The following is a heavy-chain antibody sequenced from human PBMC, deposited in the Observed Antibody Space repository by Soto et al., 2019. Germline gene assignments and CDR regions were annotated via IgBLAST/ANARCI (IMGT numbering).Heavy chain of an antibody. V-gene: IGHV3-48*02. Sequence: GGSLRLSCTASGFTFSNFNINWFRQAPGKGLEWISYMSRSTTTIFYADSVKGRFTISRDNAKNSLYLQMNSLRDEDTAVYYSAIETSTYYYDSSAYLGFDYWGQGNLVTVSS. D-gene: IGHD3-22*01. J-gene: IGHJ4*02. CDR1: GFTFSNFN. CDR2: MSRSTTTI. CDR3: AIETSTYYYDSSAYLGFDY.